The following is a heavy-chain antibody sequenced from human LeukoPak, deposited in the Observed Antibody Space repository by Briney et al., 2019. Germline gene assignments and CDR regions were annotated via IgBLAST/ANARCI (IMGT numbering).Heavy chain of an antibody. J-gene: IGHJ4*02. Sequence: GGSLRLSCAASEFTFSNYWMSWVCQAPRQGQEWVANIKKDGTEKYYVDSVKGRFTISRVNAKNSLYLQMHSLRADDTAIYYCARYRLTYGWLDYWGQGTLVTVSS. CDR1: EFTFSNYW. CDR3: ARYRLTYGWLDY. D-gene: IGHD3-10*01. CDR2: IKKDGTEK. V-gene: IGHV3-7*04.